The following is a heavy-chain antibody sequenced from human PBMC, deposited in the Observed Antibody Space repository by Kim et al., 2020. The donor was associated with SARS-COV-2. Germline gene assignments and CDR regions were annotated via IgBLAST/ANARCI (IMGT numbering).Heavy chain of an antibody. Sequence: SETLSLTCTVSGGSISSYYWSWIRQPAGKGLEWIWRIYTSGSTNYNPSLKSRVTMSVDTSKNQFSLTLSSVTAADTAVYYCASGIAARPPYGLDVWGQGTTVTVSS. V-gene: IGHV4-4*07. CDR3: ASGIAARPPYGLDV. CDR1: GGSISSYY. J-gene: IGHJ6*02. CDR2: IYTSGST. D-gene: IGHD6-6*01.